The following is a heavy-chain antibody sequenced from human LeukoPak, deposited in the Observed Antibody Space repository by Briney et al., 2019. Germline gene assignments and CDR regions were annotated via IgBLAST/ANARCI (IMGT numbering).Heavy chain of an antibody. J-gene: IGHJ4*02. CDR1: GVSISTSTYY. V-gene: IGHV4-39*01. CDR3: ARQGGWGGAAFLIEY. Sequence: SETLSLTCTVSGVSISTSTYYWAWIRQPPGKGLEWIGSMFYRGSTYYNPSLKSRVTISVDTSKNQFSLKLSSVTASDTAIFYCARQGGWGGAAFLIEYWGQGTLVTVSS. D-gene: IGHD1-26*01. CDR2: MFYRGST.